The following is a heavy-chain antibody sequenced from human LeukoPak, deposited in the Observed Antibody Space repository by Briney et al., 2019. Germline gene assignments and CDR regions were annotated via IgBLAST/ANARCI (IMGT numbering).Heavy chain of an antibody. CDR2: ISAYNGNT. CDR3: ARDLLYSSSWAFDY. CDR1: GYTFTSYG. D-gene: IGHD6-13*01. V-gene: IGHV1-18*01. Sequence: GASVRVSCKASGYTFTSYGISWVRQAPGQGLEWVGWISAYNGNTNYAQKLQGRVTMTTDPSTSTAYMELRSLRSDDTAVYYCARDLLYSSSWAFDYWGQGTLVTVSS. J-gene: IGHJ4*02.